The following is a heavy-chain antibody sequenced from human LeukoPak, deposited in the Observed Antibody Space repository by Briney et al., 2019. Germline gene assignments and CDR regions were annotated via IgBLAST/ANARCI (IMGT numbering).Heavy chain of an antibody. Sequence: GGSLRLSCAASGFTFSSYWMSWVRQAPGKGLEWVANIKQDGSEKYYVDSVKSRFTISRDNAKNSLYLQMNSLRAEDTAVYYCARDPRVRSPYYYYYGMDVWGKGTTVTVSS. V-gene: IGHV3-7*03. CDR2: IKQDGSEK. CDR1: GFTFSSYW. J-gene: IGHJ6*04. D-gene: IGHD3-3*01. CDR3: ARDPRVRSPYYYYYGMDV.